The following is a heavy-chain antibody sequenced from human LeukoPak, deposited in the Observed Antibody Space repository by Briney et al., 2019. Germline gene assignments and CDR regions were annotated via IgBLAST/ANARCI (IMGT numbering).Heavy chain of an antibody. Sequence: GGSLRLSCAASGFTFSSYEMNWGRETPGEGLEWVSYISSSGSTIYYADSVKGRFTISRDNAKNSLYLQMNSLRAEDTAVYYCAVATITDYFDYWGQGTLVTVSS. V-gene: IGHV3-48*03. CDR1: GFTFSSYE. CDR2: ISSSGSTI. D-gene: IGHD5-24*01. J-gene: IGHJ4*02. CDR3: AVATITDYFDY.